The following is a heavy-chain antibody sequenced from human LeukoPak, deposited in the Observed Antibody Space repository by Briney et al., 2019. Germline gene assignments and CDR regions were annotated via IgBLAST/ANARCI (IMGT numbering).Heavy chain of an antibody. CDR3: ARDPVELATTEYDY. Sequence: ASVKVSCKASGYTFIGNYMHWVRQAPGQGLEWMGWINPNSGGTNYAQKFQGRVTMTRDTSISTAYMELSRLRSYDTAVYYCARDPVELATTEYDYWGQGTLVTVSS. J-gene: IGHJ4*02. V-gene: IGHV1-2*02. D-gene: IGHD5-24*01. CDR1: GYTFIGNY. CDR2: INPNSGGT.